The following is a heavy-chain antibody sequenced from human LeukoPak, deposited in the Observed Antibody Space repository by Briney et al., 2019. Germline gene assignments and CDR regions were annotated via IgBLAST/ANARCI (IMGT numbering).Heavy chain of an antibody. Sequence: PSETLCLTCAVYGGSFSGYYWSWIRQPPGKGLEWIGEINHSGSINYNPSLKSRVTISVDTSKNQFSLKLSSVTAADTAVYYCARGFVRITIFGVVIISFGWFDPWGQGTLVTVSS. D-gene: IGHD3-3*01. CDR3: ARGFVRITIFGVVIISFGWFDP. CDR1: GGSFSGYY. J-gene: IGHJ5*02. CDR2: INHSGSI. V-gene: IGHV4-34*01.